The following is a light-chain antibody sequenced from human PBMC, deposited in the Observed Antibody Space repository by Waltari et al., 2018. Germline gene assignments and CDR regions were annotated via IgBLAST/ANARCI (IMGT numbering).Light chain of an antibody. CDR3: QQYNTYSS. Sequence: DIQMTQSPSSLSASVAARVTITCRASQSISNWLAWYQQKPGKAPILLIYKASILKSGVPSRFSGSGSGTQFTLTISSLQPGDFATYYCQQYNTYSSFGQGTKLEIK. J-gene: IGKJ2*01. CDR2: KAS. V-gene: IGKV1-5*03. CDR1: QSISNW.